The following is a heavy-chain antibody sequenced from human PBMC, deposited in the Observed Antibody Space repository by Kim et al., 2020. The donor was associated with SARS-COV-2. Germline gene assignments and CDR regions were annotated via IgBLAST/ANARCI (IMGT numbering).Heavy chain of an antibody. CDR1: GYTLTELP. D-gene: IGHD6-19*01. CDR2: FDPEDGGT. Sequence: ASVKVSCKVSGYTLTELPMHWVRQAPGKGLEWMGGFDPEDGGTIYAQKFQGRVTMTEDTSTDTAYMELSSLRSEDTAVYYCATGSSVAGTPEYWRYHYGVDVWGQGTTVTVSS. J-gene: IGHJ6*02. CDR3: ATGSSVAGTPEYWRYHYGVDV. V-gene: IGHV1-24*01.